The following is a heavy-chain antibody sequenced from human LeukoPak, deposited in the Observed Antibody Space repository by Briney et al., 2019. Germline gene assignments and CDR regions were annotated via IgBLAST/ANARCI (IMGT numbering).Heavy chain of an antibody. CDR3: ARESRSWYYFDY. V-gene: IGHV4-59*01. D-gene: IGHD6-13*01. CDR2: IYYSGST. CDR1: GGSISSYY. J-gene: IGHJ4*02. Sequence: SETLSLTCTVSGGSISSYYWSWIRQPPGKGLEWIGYIYYSGSTNYNPSLKSRVTISVDTSKSQFSLKLSSVTAADTAVYYCARESRSWYYFDYWGQGTLVTVSS.